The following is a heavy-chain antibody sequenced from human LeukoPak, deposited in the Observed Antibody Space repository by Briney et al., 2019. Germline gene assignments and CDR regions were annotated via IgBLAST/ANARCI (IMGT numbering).Heavy chain of an antibody. V-gene: IGHV1-18*01. CDR2: ISAYNGNT. Sequence: ASVKDCFMASGYTFTSYGISWVRRAPGQGLEWMGWISAYNGNTNYAQKLQGRVTMTTDTSTSTAYMELRSLRSDDTAVYYCAREVVGAEGRGPFDYWGQGALVTVSS. CDR3: AREVVGAEGRGPFDY. J-gene: IGHJ4*02. D-gene: IGHD2-15*01. CDR1: GYTFTSYG.